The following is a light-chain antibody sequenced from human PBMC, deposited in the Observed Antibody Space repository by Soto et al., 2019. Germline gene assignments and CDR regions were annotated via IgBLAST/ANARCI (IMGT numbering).Light chain of an antibody. CDR2: LDS. Sequence: DIVMTQSPLSLPVTPGEPASISCRSSQSRLHSNGYNYLDWDLQKPGQSPQLLIYLDSNRASGVPDRFSRSASGTDFTLKISRVEAEDVGVYYCMQALQTPITFGQGTRLEI. CDR3: MQALQTPIT. J-gene: IGKJ5*01. CDR1: QSRLHSNGYNY. V-gene: IGKV2-28*01.